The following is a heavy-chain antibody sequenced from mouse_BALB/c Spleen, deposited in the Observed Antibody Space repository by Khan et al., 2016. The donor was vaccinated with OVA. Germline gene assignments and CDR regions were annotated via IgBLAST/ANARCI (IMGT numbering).Heavy chain of an antibody. Sequence: QVQLKPSGAELARPGASVKMSCKASGYTFTSYTMHWVQQRTGQGLEWIGYINPSSGYTKYNQKFKDKATLTADKSSSTAYMQLSSLTSEDSAVYYCARTHERWGQGTTLTVSS. J-gene: IGHJ2*01. V-gene: IGHV1-4*01. CDR1: GYTFTSYT. CDR3: ARTHER. CDR2: INPSSGYT.